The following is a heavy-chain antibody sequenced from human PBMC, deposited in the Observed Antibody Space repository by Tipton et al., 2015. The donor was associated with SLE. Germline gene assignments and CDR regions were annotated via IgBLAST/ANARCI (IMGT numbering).Heavy chain of an antibody. CDR1: GGSISSGGYY. D-gene: IGHD2-15*01. CDR3: ARVLLGGFYYGMDV. J-gene: IGHJ6*02. Sequence: TLSLTCTVSGGSISSGGYYWSWIRQHPGKGLEWIGYIYYSGSTYYNPSLESRVTISVDRSKNQFSLNLTSVTAADTAVYYCARVLLGGFYYGMDVWGQGTTVTVSS. CDR2: IYYSGST. V-gene: IGHV4-31*03.